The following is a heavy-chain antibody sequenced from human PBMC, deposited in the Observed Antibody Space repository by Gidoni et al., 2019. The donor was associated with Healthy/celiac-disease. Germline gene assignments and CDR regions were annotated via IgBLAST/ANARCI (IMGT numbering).Heavy chain of an antibody. Sequence: QVQLQESGPGLVKPSQTLSLTCTVSGGSISSGSYYWSWIRQPAGKGLEWIGRIYTSGSTNYNPSLKSRVTISVDTSKNQFSLKLSSVTAADTAVYYCARVTIFGVDWGGFDPWGQGTLVTVSS. CDR1: GGSISSGSYY. CDR3: ARVTIFGVDWGGFDP. J-gene: IGHJ5*02. V-gene: IGHV4-61*02. D-gene: IGHD3-3*01. CDR2: IYTSGST.